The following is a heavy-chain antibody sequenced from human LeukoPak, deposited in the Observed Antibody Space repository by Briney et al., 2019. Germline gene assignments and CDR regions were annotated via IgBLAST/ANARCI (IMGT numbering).Heavy chain of an antibody. J-gene: IGHJ4*02. CDR1: GFTFSSYA. Sequence: PGGSLRLSCAASGFTFSSYAMSWVRQAPGKGLEWVSAISGSGGSRYYADSVKGRFTISRDKSKNTLYLQMNSLRAEDTAVYYCAKDLDGVHSYGYDYWGQGTLVTVSS. CDR3: AKDLDGVHSYGYDY. V-gene: IGHV3-23*01. CDR2: ISGSGGSR. D-gene: IGHD5-18*01.